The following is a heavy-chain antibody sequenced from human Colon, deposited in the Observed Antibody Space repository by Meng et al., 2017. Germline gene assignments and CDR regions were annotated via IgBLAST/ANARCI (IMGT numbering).Heavy chain of an antibody. Sequence: QGKLEEAGPGLVKPSETLSRTCTVSGGSLTSGNYFWSWIRQPAGKGLEWIGRIHTSGSTDYNSSLKGRATMSADTSKNQFSLKLTSVTAADTAVYYCVRDHNSAMVGWSSFYFDYWGQGTLVTVSS. V-gene: IGHV4-61*02. J-gene: IGHJ4*02. D-gene: IGHD2/OR15-2a*01. CDR1: GGSLTSGNYF. CDR2: IHTSGST. CDR3: VRDHNSAMVGWSSFYFDY.